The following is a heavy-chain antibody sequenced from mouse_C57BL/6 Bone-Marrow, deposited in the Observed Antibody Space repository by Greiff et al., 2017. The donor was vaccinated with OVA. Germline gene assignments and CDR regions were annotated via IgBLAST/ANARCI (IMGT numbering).Heavy chain of an antibody. CDR3: ARERYLLGDY. D-gene: IGHD1-1*01. CDR2: IDPSDSYT. Sequence: QLQQPGAELVMPGASVKLSCKASGYTFTSYWMHWVKQRPGQGLEWIGEIDPSDSYTNYNQKFKGKSTLTVDKSSSTAYMQLSSLTYEDSAVYYCARERYLLGDYWGQGTTLTVSS. V-gene: IGHV1-69*01. J-gene: IGHJ2*01. CDR1: GYTFTSYW.